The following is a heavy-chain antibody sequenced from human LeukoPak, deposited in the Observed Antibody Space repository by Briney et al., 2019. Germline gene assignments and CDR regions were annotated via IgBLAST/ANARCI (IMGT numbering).Heavy chain of an antibody. V-gene: IGHV3-7*03. J-gene: IGHJ4*02. Sequence: QAGGSLRLSCAASGFTFSSYWMSWVRQAPGKGLEWVANIKQDGSEKYYVDSVKGRFTISRDNAKNSLYLQMNSLRAEDTAVYYCARVVWFGELLHFDYWGQRTLVTVSS. CDR1: GFTFSSYW. D-gene: IGHD3-10*01. CDR2: IKQDGSEK. CDR3: ARVVWFGELLHFDY.